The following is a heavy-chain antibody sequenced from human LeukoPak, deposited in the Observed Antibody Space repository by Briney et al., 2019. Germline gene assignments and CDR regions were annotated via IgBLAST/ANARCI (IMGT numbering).Heavy chain of an antibody. CDR1: GGTFSSYA. CDR3: ARAGVDVVLDPSGGSPYNWFDP. J-gene: IGHJ5*02. D-gene: IGHD2-8*01. CDR2: IIPIFGTA. V-gene: IGHV1-69*05. Sequence: GSSVKVSCKASGGTFSSYAISWVRQAPGQGLEWMGGIIPIFGTANYAQKFQGRVTITTDESTSTAYMELSSLRSEDTAVYYCARAGVDVVLDPSGGSPYNWFDPWGQGTLVTVSS.